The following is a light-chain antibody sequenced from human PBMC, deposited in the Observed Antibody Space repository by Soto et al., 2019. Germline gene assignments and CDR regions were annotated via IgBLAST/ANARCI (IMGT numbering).Light chain of an antibody. Sequence: DIQMTQSPSTLSASVGDRVTITCRASQSIDNWLAWYQQKPGKAPKLLIYKASNLKSGVPSRFSGSGSGTEFILSISSLQPDDFATYYCHQYKTYSRTFGQGIKVEIK. J-gene: IGKJ1*01. CDR2: KAS. CDR1: QSIDNW. V-gene: IGKV1-5*03. CDR3: HQYKTYSRT.